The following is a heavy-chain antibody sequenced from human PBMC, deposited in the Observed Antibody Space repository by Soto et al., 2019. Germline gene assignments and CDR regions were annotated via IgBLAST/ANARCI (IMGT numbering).Heavy chain of an antibody. CDR2: INHLGSI. J-gene: IGHJ6*03. CDR3: ARGGISHWAYFYYWDF. Sequence: TSETLSLTCVVSGGSLGDYFWSWIRQPPGMALEWIGEINHLGSINYNPSLKSRVTMSVDTSKNQFSLTLNSVTAADTATYYCARGGISHWAYFYYWDFWDRGTTVTVSS. CDR1: GGSLGDYF. V-gene: IGHV4-34*01. D-gene: IGHD2-21*01.